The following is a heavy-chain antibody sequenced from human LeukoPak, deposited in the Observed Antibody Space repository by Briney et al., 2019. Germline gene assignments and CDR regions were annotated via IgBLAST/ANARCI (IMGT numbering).Heavy chain of an antibody. CDR3: AKDGIAAAGTPFDP. CDR1: GFTFSNFW. Sequence: GGSLRLSCAASGFTFSNFWMSWVRQAPGKGLEWVANIKQDGSEKHYVDSVKGRFTISRDNAKNSLFLQMNSLRAEDTAVYYCAKDGIAAAGTPFDPWGQGTLVTVSS. J-gene: IGHJ5*02. D-gene: IGHD6-13*01. V-gene: IGHV3-7*01. CDR2: IKQDGSEK.